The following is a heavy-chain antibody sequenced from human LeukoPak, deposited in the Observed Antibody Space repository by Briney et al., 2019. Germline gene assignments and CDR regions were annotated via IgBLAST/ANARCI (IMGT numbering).Heavy chain of an antibody. Sequence: PGGSLRLSCATSGFIFSGSDIHRVRQASGRGLEWVGRIRTKLRNYATAYAASVKGRFTISRDDSGDTAYLQMNSLKTEDTAVYYCTTYISGHYWGQGTLVTVSS. J-gene: IGHJ4*02. CDR3: TTYISGHY. CDR2: IRTKLRNYAT. D-gene: IGHD1-20*01. V-gene: IGHV3-73*01. CDR1: GFIFSGSD.